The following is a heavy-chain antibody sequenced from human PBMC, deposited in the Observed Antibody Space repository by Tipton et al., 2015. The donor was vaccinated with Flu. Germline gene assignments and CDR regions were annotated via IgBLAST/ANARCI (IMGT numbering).Heavy chain of an antibody. J-gene: IGHJ3*02. CDR1: GYIFSTYW. CDR2: IYPGDSYT. Sequence: QLVQSGAEVKKPGESLKISCKGSGYIFSTYWIGWVRQMPGKGLEWMGIIYPGDSYTRYSPSFQGQVTISADKSISTAYLQWSTLKASDTAMYYCVRASSSSWYAGTFDIWGQGTMVTVSS. V-gene: IGHV5-51*01. D-gene: IGHD6-13*01. CDR3: VRASSSSWYAGTFDI.